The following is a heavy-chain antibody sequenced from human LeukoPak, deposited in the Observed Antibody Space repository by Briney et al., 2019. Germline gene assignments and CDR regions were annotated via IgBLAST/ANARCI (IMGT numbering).Heavy chain of an antibody. CDR3: ATLFSSYNWFDP. Sequence: PGGSLRLSCAASGFAFSSYSMNWVRQAPGKGLEWVSSISSSSSYIYYADSVKGRFTISRDNAKNSLYLQMNSLRAEDTAVYYCATLFSSYNWFDPWGQGTLVTVSS. V-gene: IGHV3-21*01. CDR1: GFAFSSYS. CDR2: ISSSSSYI. D-gene: IGHD6-6*01. J-gene: IGHJ5*02.